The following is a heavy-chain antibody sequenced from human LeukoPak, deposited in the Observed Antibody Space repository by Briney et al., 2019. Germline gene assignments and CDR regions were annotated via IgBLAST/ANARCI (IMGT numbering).Heavy chain of an antibody. CDR3: AKSLLRYSSSSYGMDV. D-gene: IGHD6-13*01. V-gene: IGHV3-23*01. J-gene: IGHJ6*02. CDR1: GFTFDDYT. CDR2: ISGSGGST. Sequence: PGGSLRLSCAASGFTFDDYTMHWVRQAPGKGLEWVSAISGSGGSTYYADSVKGRFTISRDNSKNTLYLQMNSLRAEDTAVYYCAKSLLRYSSSSYGMDVWGQGTTVTVSS.